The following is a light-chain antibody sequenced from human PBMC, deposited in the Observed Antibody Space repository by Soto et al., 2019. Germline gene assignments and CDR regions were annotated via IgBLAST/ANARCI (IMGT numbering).Light chain of an antibody. CDR2: EVR. J-gene: IGLJ2*01. CDR1: SSDVGGYNY. V-gene: IGLV2-8*01. Sequence: QSALTQPPSASGSPGQSVTISCTGTSSDVGGYNYVSWYQQHPGKAPKLMIFEVRERPSGVPDRFSGSKSGNTASLTVSGLQAEDEADYYCSSNAGSNRLVFGGGTKLTVL. CDR3: SSNAGSNRLV.